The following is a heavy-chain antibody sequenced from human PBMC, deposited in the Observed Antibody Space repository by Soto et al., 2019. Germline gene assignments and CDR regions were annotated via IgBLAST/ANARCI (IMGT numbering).Heavy chain of an antibody. CDR2: IYTSGST. Sequence: SETLSLTCTVSGGSISSYYWSWIRQPAGKGLEWIGRIYTSGSTNYNPSLKSRVTMSVDTSKNQFSLKLSSMTAADTAVYYCARVQDYYDSSGYYYDWFDPWGQGTLVTVSS. V-gene: IGHV4-4*07. J-gene: IGHJ5*02. CDR1: GGSISSYY. CDR3: ARVQDYYDSSGYYYDWFDP. D-gene: IGHD3-22*01.